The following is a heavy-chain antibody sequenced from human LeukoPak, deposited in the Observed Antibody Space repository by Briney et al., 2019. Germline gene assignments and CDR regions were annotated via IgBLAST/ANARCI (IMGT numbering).Heavy chain of an antibody. CDR1: GFTFSSYW. Sequence: GGSLRLSCAASGFTFSSYWMSWVRQAPGKGLEWVANIKQDGSEKYYVDSVKGRFTISRDNSKNTLYLQMNSLRAEDTAVYYCARGPHGYSYGHFDYWGQGTLVTVSS. J-gene: IGHJ4*02. D-gene: IGHD5-18*01. CDR2: IKQDGSEK. CDR3: ARGPHGYSYGHFDY. V-gene: IGHV3-7*01.